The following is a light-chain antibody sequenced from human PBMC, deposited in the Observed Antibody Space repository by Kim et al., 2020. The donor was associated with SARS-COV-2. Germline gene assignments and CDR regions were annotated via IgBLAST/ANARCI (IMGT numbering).Light chain of an antibody. CDR3: QQYKTYPWM. V-gene: IGKV1-5*03. J-gene: IGKJ1*01. CDR2: KAS. CDR1: QSVSPS. Sequence: AAVGDTVTIACRASQSVSPSLAWVRHKPGKAPSLLMYKASSLESGVPSRFSGSGSGTEFTLTITSLQPDDFATYYCQQYKTYPWMFGQGTKVDIK.